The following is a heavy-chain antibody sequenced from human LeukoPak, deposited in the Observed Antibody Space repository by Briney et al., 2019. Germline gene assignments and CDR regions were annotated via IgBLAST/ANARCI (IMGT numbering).Heavy chain of an antibody. CDR2: TYYRSKWYN. CDR1: GDSVSSNSAA. J-gene: IGHJ5*02. CDR3: AREHKGRLVVVPAAIGDWFDP. V-gene: IGHV6-1*01. Sequence: SQTLSLTCAISGDSVSSNSAAWNWIRQSPSRGLEWLGRTYYRSKWYNDYAVSVKSRITINPDTSKNQFSLQLNSVTPEDTAVYYCAREHKGRLVVVPAAIGDWFDPWGQGTLVTVSS. D-gene: IGHD2-2*01.